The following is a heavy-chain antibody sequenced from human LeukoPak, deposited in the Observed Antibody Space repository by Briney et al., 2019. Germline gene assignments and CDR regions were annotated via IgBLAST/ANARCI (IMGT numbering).Heavy chain of an antibody. Sequence: ASVKVSCKASGYTFTSYYMHWVRQAPGQGLEWMGIINPSGGSTSYAQKFQGRVTMTRNTSISTAYMELSSLRSEDTAVYYCARAVGSYYHYWGQGTLVTVSS. J-gene: IGHJ4*02. V-gene: IGHV1-46*01. CDR2: INPSGGST. CDR1: GYTFTSYY. CDR3: ARAVGSYYHY. D-gene: IGHD1-26*01.